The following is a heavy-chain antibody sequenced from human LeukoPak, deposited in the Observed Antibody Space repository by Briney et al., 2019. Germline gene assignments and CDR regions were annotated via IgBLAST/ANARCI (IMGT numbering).Heavy chain of an antibody. D-gene: IGHD2/OR15-2a*01. CDR1: GFTFSDYN. J-gene: IGHJ4*02. V-gene: IGHV3-48*01. CDR2: ISSGSVTI. CDR3: AREIRKNYFDY. Sequence: RGSLRLSCAASGFTFSDYNMNWVRQAPGKGLEWISYISSGSVTIAYADSVKGRFTISRDNAKNSLYLQMNSLRAEDTAVYYCAREIRKNYFDYWGQGTLVTVSS.